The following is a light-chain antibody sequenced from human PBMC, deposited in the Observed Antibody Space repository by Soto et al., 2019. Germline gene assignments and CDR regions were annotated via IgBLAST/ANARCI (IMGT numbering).Light chain of an antibody. CDR3: QQRSSWPRIT. Sequence: EIVLTQSPATLSLSPGERATLSCRASQSVSSSLAWYQQKPGQAPRLLIYDASNRATGIPARFSGSGSGTDFTLTISSLEPDDFAVYYCQQRSSWPRITFGQGTRLEIK. CDR2: DAS. CDR1: QSVSSS. V-gene: IGKV3-11*01. J-gene: IGKJ5*01.